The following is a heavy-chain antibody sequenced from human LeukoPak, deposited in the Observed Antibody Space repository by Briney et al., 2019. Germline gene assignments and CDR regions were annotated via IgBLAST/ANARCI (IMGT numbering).Heavy chain of an antibody. CDR2: MNPNSGNT. Sequence: ASVKVSCKASGYTFTSYDINWVRQATGQGLEWMGWMNPNSGNTGYAQKFQGRVTMTRNTSISTAYMELSSLRSEDTAVYYCARSTRRSPYYYYYMDVWGKGTTVTVSS. J-gene: IGHJ6*03. CDR1: GYTFTSYD. CDR3: ARSTRRSPYYYYYMDV. V-gene: IGHV1-8*01.